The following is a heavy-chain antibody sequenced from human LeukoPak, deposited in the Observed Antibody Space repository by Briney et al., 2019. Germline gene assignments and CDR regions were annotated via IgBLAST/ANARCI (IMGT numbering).Heavy chain of an antibody. J-gene: IGHJ1*01. V-gene: IGHV3-48*03. CDR3: ARGGSSWYEYFQH. CDR1: GFTFSSYE. D-gene: IGHD6-13*01. Sequence: EPGGSLRLSCAASGFTFSSYEMNWVRQAPGKGLEWVSYISSRGSTIYYADSVKGRFTISRDNAKNSLYLQMNSLRAEDTAVYYCARGGSSWYEYFQHWGQGTLVTVSS. CDR2: ISSRGSTI.